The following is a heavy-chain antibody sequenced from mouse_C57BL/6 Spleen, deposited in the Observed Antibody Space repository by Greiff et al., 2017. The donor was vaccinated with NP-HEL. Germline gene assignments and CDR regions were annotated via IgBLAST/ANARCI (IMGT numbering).Heavy chain of an antibody. V-gene: IGHV1-52*01. Sequence: VQLQQPGAELVRPGSSVKLSCKASGYTFTSYWMHWVKQRPIQGLEWIGNIDPSDSETHYNQKFKDKATLTVDKSSSTDYMQLSSLTSEDSAVYYCARGYYYYEFAYWGQGTLVTVSA. CDR1: GYTFTSYW. CDR3: ARGYYYYEFAY. J-gene: IGHJ3*01. D-gene: IGHD1-1*01. CDR2: IDPSDSET.